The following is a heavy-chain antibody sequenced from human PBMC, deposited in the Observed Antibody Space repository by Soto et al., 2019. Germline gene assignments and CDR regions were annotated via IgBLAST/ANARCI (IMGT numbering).Heavy chain of an antibody. CDR2: INDDGITT. CDR1: GFTFSSYR. Sequence: EVQLVESGGGLVQPGGSLRLSCAASGFTFSSYRMHWVRQAPGKGLVWVSRINDDGITTSDADSVKGRFTISRDNAKNTLYLQMYSLRVEDTAVYYCARDGTSRYDYWGQGTLVIVSS. V-gene: IGHV3-74*01. D-gene: IGHD2-2*01. J-gene: IGHJ4*02. CDR3: ARDGTSRYDY.